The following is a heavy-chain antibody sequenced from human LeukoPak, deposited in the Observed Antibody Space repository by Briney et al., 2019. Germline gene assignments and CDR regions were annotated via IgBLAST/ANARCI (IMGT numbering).Heavy chain of an antibody. D-gene: IGHD6-13*01. V-gene: IGHV3-53*01. CDR3: AVHIAAAFDY. Sequence: QPGGSLRLSCAASGFTISSNYMSWVRQAPGKGLEWVSVIYSAGSTYYADSVKGRFTISRDNSMNTLYLQMNSLRAEDTAVYYCAVHIAAAFDYWAQGTLVTVSS. J-gene: IGHJ4*02. CDR2: IYSAGST. CDR1: GFTISSNY.